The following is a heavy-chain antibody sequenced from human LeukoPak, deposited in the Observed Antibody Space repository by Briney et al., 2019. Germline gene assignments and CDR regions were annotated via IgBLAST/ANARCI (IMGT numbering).Heavy chain of an antibody. Sequence: SETLSLTCTVSRYSITTGYYWGWIRQPPGKGLGWIGSIYHSGRTYYNPSLKSRVTISVDKSKNQFSLKLSSVTAADTAVYYCARTPSYCSGGSCPKHALDIWGQGTMVTVSS. CDR3: ARTPSYCSGGSCPKHALDI. J-gene: IGHJ3*02. CDR2: IYHSGRT. D-gene: IGHD2-15*01. V-gene: IGHV4-38-2*02. CDR1: RYSITTGYY.